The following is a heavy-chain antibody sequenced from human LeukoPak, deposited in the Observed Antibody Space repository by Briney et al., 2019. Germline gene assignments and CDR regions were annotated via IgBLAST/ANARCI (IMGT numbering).Heavy chain of an antibody. D-gene: IGHD4-23*01. V-gene: IGHV4-39*01. Sequence: PSETLSLTCAASGGSISSSSYRWGWIRQPPGKGLEWIGSFYNGETSYNPSLKSRVIISVDTSTNQISLKLSPVTAADTAVYYCARHRYFGGNFADSWGQGILVTVSS. CDR3: ARHRYFGGNFADS. CDR1: GGSISSSSYR. CDR2: FYNGET. J-gene: IGHJ4*02.